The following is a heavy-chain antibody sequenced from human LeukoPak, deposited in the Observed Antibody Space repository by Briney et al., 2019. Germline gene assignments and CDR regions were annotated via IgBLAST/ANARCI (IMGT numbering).Heavy chain of an antibody. Sequence: PGGSLRPSCAASGFTFSTYSMNWVRQAPGKGLEWVSSISGSSDYIFYGDSVKGRFTISRDNAENSLYLQMNSLRAEDTAVYYCAREWELLDYWGQGTLVTVSS. CDR2: ISGSSDYI. CDR3: AREWELLDY. CDR1: GFTFSTYS. V-gene: IGHV3-21*01. D-gene: IGHD1-26*01. J-gene: IGHJ4*02.